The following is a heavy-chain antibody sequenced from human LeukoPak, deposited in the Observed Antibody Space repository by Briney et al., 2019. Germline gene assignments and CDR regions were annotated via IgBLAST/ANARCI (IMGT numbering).Heavy chain of an antibody. J-gene: IGHJ5*02. CDR3: ARQGVSFGVLLWWFDP. CDR1: GDSISSSSFY. CDR2: ISYSGRT. Sequence: SETLSLTCTVSGDSISSSSFYWCWIRQTPGKGLEWIGSISYSGRTYYNPSLKSRVAISVETSKNHFSLKLSSVTAADTAVYYCARQGVSFGVLLWWFDPWGQGTLVTVSS. V-gene: IGHV4-39*01. D-gene: IGHD3-10*01.